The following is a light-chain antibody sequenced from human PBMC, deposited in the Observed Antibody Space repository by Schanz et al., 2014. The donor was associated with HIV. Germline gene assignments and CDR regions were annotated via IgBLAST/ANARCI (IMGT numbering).Light chain of an antibody. CDR2: GAS. CDR1: QSVSRY. J-gene: IGKJ1*01. Sequence: DIVLTQSPGILSLSPGERATLSCRASQSVSRYLAWYQQKPGQAPRLLIYGASTRATGIPARFSGSGSGTDFTLTISRLEPEDFAVYYCQQYGSSPLFGQGTKVEIK. CDR3: QQYGSSPL. V-gene: IGKV3-20*01.